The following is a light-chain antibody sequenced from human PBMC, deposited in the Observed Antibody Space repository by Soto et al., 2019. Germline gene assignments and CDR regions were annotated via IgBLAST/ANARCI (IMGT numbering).Light chain of an antibody. Sequence: QSVLTQPPSASGTPGQRVTISCSGSNSNIGNNKVDWYQQLPGTAPKVLIYSNNQRPSGVPDRFSGSKSGTSASLAISGLQSEDEADYYCAVWDDSLDGLVFGGVTKLTVL. CDR2: SNN. J-gene: IGLJ2*01. CDR3: AVWDDSLDGLV. CDR1: NSNIGNNK. V-gene: IGLV1-44*01.